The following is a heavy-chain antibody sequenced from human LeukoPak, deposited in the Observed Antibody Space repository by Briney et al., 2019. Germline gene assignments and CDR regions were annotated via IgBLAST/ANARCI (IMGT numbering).Heavy chain of an antibody. CDR2: INHSGST. CDR1: GGSFSDYY. V-gene: IGHV4-34*01. D-gene: IGHD2/OR15-2a*01. J-gene: IGHJ4*02. Sequence: KPSETLSLTCAVYGGSFSDYYWSWIRQPPGKGLEWIGEINHSGSTNYNPSLKSRVTILVDTSKNQFSLKLSSVTVADTAVYYCARGLTSMPPGGYWGQGTLVTVSS. CDR3: ARGLTSMPPGGY.